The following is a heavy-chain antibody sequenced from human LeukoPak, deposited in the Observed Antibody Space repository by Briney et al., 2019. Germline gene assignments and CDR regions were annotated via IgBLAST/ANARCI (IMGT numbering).Heavy chain of an antibody. V-gene: IGHV4-39*01. D-gene: IGHD3-10*01. CDR2: IYYSGST. J-gene: IGHJ4*02. Sequence: SETLSLTCTVSGGSISSSSYYWGWIRQPPGKGLEWFGSIYYSGSTYYNPSLKSRVTISVDTSKNQFSLKLSSVTAADTAVYYCAGGKNYYGSGSYYQFDYWGQGTLVTVSS. CDR1: GGSISSSSYY. CDR3: AGGKNYYGSGSYYQFDY.